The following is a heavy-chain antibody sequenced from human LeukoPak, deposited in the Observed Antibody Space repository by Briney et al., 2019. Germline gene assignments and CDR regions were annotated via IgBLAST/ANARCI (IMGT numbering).Heavy chain of an antibody. D-gene: IGHD3-10*01. CDR3: TTELWFRDLSPFDY. V-gene: IGHV3-15*01. J-gene: IGHJ4*02. CDR1: GFTFSNAW. CDR2: LKSKTEGGTT. Sequence: PGGSLRLSCAVSGFTFSNAWMSWVRQAPGKGLELVGRLKSKTEGGTTDYAAPVKGRFTISRDDSKNTLYLQMNSQKTEDSAVYYCTTELWFRDLSPFDYWGQGTLVTVSS.